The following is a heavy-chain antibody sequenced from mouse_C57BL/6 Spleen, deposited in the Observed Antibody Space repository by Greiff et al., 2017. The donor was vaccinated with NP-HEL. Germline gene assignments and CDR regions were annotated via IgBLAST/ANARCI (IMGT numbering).Heavy chain of an antibody. CDR3: TRDSNYGFMDY. V-gene: IGHV5-9-1*02. D-gene: IGHD2-5*01. CDR2: ISSGGDYI. CDR1: GFTFSSYA. Sequence: EVQVVESGEGLVKPGGSLKLSCAASGFTFSSYAMSWVRQTPEKRLEWVAYISSGGDYIYYADTVKGRFTISRDNARNTLYLQMSSLKSEDTAMYYCTRDSNYGFMDYWGQGTSVTVSS. J-gene: IGHJ4*01.